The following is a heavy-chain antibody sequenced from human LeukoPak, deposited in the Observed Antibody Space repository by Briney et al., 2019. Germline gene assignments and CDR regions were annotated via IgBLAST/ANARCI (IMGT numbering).Heavy chain of an antibody. CDR1: GYTFTDYY. D-gene: IGHD5-12*01. Sequence: ASVKVSCKSSGYTFTDYYIHWVRQALGQGLEWMGWISPSSGGTNYAQNFQGRVTLTRDTSIRTVYMELSSLRSDDTAVYYCARGLVGSAYDFDYWGQGTLVPVSS. V-gene: IGHV1-2*02. CDR2: ISPSSGGT. CDR3: ARGLVGSAYDFDY. J-gene: IGHJ4*02.